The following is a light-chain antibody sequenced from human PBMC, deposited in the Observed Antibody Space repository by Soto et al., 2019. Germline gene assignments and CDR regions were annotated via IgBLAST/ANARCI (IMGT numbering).Light chain of an antibody. CDR1: QSISSS. CDR2: GAS. CDR3: QQYNDWWT. J-gene: IGKJ1*01. Sequence: EVVMTQSPATLSVSPGERATLSCRASQSISSSLDWYQQKPGQAPRLLIYGASTRATGIPARFSGSGSGTEFTLTISRLQSEDFAVYYCQQYNDWWTFGQGTKVEIK. V-gene: IGKV3-15*01.